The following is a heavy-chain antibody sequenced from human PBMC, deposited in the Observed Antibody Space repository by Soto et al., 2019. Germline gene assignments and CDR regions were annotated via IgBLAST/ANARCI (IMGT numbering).Heavy chain of an antibody. J-gene: IGHJ4*02. V-gene: IGHV1-2*02. Sequence: ASVKVSCKASGYTFTDYYMHWVRQAPGQGLEWMGWITPNSGGTKYALKFQGRVTLTRDTSISTAYMELSRLRSDDTAVYYCGRGAAVAGTDYFDYWGQGTLVTVSS. CDR1: GYTFTDYY. CDR3: GRGAAVAGTDYFDY. CDR2: ITPNSGGT. D-gene: IGHD6-19*01.